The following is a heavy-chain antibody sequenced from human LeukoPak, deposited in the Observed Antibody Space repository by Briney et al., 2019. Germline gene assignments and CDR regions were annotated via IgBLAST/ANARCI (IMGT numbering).Heavy chain of an antibody. D-gene: IGHD6-13*01. Sequence: GGSLRLSCAASGFTFSSYAMHWVRQAPGKGLEWAAVISYDGSNKYYADSVKGRFTISRDNSKNTLYLQMNSLRAEDTAVYYCARGGYSSSWYEFGYYGMDVWGQGTTVTVSS. CDR1: GFTFSSYA. J-gene: IGHJ6*02. V-gene: IGHV3-30-3*01. CDR2: ISYDGSNK. CDR3: ARGGYSSSWYEFGYYGMDV.